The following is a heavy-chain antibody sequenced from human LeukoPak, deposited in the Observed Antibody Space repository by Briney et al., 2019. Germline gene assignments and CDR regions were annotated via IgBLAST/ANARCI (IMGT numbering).Heavy chain of an antibody. J-gene: IGHJ4*02. Sequence: GASLQISCRGSGSIFTTYWIGWVRQLPGKGLEWMGIIYPGDSDTRYTPSFQGQVTMSADKSNNTAYLQWSSLRASDTAMYYCARRQGCSSSSCPPDYWGQGTLVTVSP. CDR2: IYPGDSDT. CDR3: ARRQGCSSSSCPPDY. CDR1: GSIFTTYW. V-gene: IGHV5-51*01. D-gene: IGHD2-2*01.